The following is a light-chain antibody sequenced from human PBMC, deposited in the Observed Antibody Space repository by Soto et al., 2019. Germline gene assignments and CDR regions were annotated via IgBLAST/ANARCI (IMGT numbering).Light chain of an antibody. J-gene: IGLJ1*01. CDR1: GSDVGGYKY. CDR2: DVS. CDR3: SSYASSSPFV. Sequence: QSVLTQPASVSGSPGHSITISCTGTGSDVGGYKYVSWYQQLPGKAPKLMIYDVSYRPSGVSDRFSGSKSGNTASLIISGLQAEDEADYYCSSYASSSPFVFGTGTKATVL. V-gene: IGLV2-14*01.